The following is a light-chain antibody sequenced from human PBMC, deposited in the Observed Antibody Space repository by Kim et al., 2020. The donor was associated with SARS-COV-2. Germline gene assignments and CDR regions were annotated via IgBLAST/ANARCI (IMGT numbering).Light chain of an antibody. CDR1: QSVSSN. V-gene: IGKV3-15*01. CDR3: QQYNNWPRIT. CDR2: GAS. Sequence: EIVMTQSPATLSVSQGERATLSCRARQSVSSNLAWYQQKPGQAPRLLIYGASTRATGIPARFSGSGSGTEFTLTISSLQSEDFAVYYCQQYNNWPRITFGQGTRLEIK. J-gene: IGKJ5*01.